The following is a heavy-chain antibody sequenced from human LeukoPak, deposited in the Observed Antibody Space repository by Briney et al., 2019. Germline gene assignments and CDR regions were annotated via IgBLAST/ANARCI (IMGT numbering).Heavy chain of an antibody. CDR3: ARRRVWEFQSRADAFDI. CDR1: GGSISSGSYY. CDR2: IYTSGST. V-gene: IGHV4-61*02. D-gene: IGHD3-10*01. Sequence: NPSQTLSLTCTVSGGSISSGSYYWSWIRQPAGKGLEWVGRIYTSGSTNYNPSLKSRVTISVDTSKNQFSLKLSSVTAADTAVYYCARRRVWEFQSRADAFDIWGQGTMVTVSS. J-gene: IGHJ3*02.